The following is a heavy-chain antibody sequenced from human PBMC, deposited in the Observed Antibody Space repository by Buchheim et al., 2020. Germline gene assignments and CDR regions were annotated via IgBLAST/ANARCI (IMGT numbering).Heavy chain of an antibody. D-gene: IGHD3-3*01. CDR2: IWYDGSNK. J-gene: IGHJ6*02. CDR3: AKEHDFWSGYYTTENFYYYYGMDV. Sequence: QVQLVESGGGVVQPGRSLRLSCAASGFTFSSYGMHWVRQAPGKGLEWVAVIWYDGSNKYYADSVKGRFTISTDNSKNTLYLQMNSLRAEDTAVYYCAKEHDFWSGYYTTENFYYYYGMDVWGQGTT. V-gene: IGHV3-33*06. CDR1: GFTFSSYG.